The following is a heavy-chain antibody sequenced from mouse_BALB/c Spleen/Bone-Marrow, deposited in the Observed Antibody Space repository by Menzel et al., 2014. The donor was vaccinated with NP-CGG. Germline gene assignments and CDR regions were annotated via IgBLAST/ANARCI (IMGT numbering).Heavy chain of an antibody. CDR2: IWAGGST. CDR1: GFSLXSYG. V-gene: IGHV2-9*02. Sequence: VKLVESGPGLVAPSQSLSITCTVSGFSLXSYGVHWVRQPPGKGLEWLGIIWAGGSTNYNSALMSRLSISKDNSKSQVFLKMNSLQTDDTAMYYCAREDGYFHYYAVDYWGQGTSVTVSS. CDR3: AREDGYFHYYAVDY. J-gene: IGHJ4*01. D-gene: IGHD2-3*01.